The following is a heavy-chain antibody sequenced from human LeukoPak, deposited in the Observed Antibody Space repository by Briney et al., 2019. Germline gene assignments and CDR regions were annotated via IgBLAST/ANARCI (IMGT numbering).Heavy chain of an antibody. D-gene: IGHD6-13*01. CDR2: IIPIFGTA. CDR3: ARGRQTGYSRSWYFFGHFQH. CDR1: GGTFSSYA. V-gene: IGHV1-69*05. J-gene: IGHJ1*01. Sequence: SVKVSCKASGGTFSSYAISWVRQAPGQGLEWMGGIIPIFGTANYAQKFQGRVTITTDDSTSTAYMVLSSLRAEDTAVYYCARGRQTGYSRSWYFFGHFQHWGQGTLVTVSS.